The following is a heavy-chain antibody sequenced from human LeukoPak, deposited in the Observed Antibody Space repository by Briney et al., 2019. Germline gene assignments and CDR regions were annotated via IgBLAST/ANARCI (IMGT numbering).Heavy chain of an antibody. J-gene: IGHJ4*02. CDR1: GFTFSSYS. D-gene: IGHD6-19*01. Sequence: GGSLRLSCAASGFTFSSYSMNWVRQAPGKGLEWVSSISSSSSYIYYADSVKGRFTISRDNAKNSLYLQMNSLRAEDTAIYYCAKDHLPGIVVADRDYWGQGTLVTVSS. CDR3: AKDHLPGIVVADRDY. CDR2: ISSSSSYI. V-gene: IGHV3-21*04.